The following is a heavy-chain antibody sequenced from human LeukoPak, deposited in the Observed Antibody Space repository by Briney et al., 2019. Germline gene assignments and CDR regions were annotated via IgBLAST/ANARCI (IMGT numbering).Heavy chain of an antibody. CDR2: INPNSGGT. J-gene: IGHJ4*02. CDR1: GYTFTGYY. CDR3: ARVLGRGYSYGYYDY. V-gene: IGHV1-2*02. Sequence: GASVKVSCKASGYTFTGYYMHWVRQAPGQGLEWMGWINPNSGGTNYAQKFQGRVTMTRDTSISTAYMELSRLRSDDTAVYYCARVLGRGYSYGYYDYWGQGTLVTVSS. D-gene: IGHD5-18*01.